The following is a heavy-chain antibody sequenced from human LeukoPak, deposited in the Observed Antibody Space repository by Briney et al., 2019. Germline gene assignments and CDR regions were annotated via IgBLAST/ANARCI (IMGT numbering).Heavy chain of an antibody. V-gene: IGHV3-23*01. CDR3: AKGYDSGLNWFDP. J-gene: IGHJ5*02. CDR1: GFTFSNYA. Sequence: GGSLRLSCAASGFTFSNYAMNWVRQAPGKGLEWVSGVRGSGDSTYYADSVKGRFTISRDNSKNTLYLQMNSLRAEDTAVYYCAKGYDSGLNWFDPWGQGTLVTVSS. CDR2: VRGSGDST. D-gene: IGHD3-22*01.